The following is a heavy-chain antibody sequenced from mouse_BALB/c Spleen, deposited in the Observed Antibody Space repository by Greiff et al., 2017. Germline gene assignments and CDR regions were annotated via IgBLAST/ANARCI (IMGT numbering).Heavy chain of an antibody. J-gene: IGHJ3*01. CDR1: GYTFTSYW. CDR3: ARDGLAY. CDR2: IAPGSGST. V-gene: IGHV1S41*01. Sequence: ELVKPGASVKLSCKASGYTFTSYWINWVKQRPGQGLEWIGRIAPGSGSTYYNEMFKGKATLTVDTSSSTAYIQLSSLSSEDSAVYFCARDGLAYWGQGTLVTVSA. D-gene: IGHD2-3*01.